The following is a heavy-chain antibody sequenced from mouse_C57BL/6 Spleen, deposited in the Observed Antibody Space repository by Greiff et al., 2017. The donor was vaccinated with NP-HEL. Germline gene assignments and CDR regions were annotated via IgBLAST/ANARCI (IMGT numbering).Heavy chain of an antibody. CDR1: GFTFSSYA. Sequence: EVQRVESGGGLVKPGGSLKLSCAASGFTFSSYAMSWVRQTPEKRLEWVATISDGGSYTYYPDNVKGRFTISRDNAKNNLYLQMSHLKSEDTAMYYCARDGPYYFDYWGKGTTLTVSS. CDR3: ARDGPYYFDY. CDR2: ISDGGSYT. V-gene: IGHV5-4*01. J-gene: IGHJ2*01.